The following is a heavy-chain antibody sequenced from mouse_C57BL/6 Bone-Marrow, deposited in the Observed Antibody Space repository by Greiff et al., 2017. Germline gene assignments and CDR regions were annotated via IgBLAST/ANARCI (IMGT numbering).Heavy chain of an antibody. Sequence: EVKLVESGGGLVQPGESLKLSCESNEYEFPSHDMSWVRKTPEKRLELVAAINSDGGSTYYPDTMERRFIISSDNTKKTLYLQMSSLRSEDTALYYCARHGSSGYEETWFAYWGQGTLVTVSA. CDR1: EYEFPSHD. CDR3: ARHGSSGYEETWFAY. J-gene: IGHJ3*01. D-gene: IGHD3-2*02. V-gene: IGHV5-2*03. CDR2: INSDGGST.